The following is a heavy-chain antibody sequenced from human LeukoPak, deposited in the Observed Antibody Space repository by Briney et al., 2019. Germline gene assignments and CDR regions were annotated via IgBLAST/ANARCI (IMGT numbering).Heavy chain of an antibody. D-gene: IGHD3-10*01. CDR2: IGPYNGNT. J-gene: IGHJ4*02. Sequence: ASVKVSCKASGYTFTSYGISWVRQAPGQGLEWMGWIGPYNGNTNYAQNLQGRVTMTTDTSASTAYMELGSLGSDDTAVYYCARDQDSLVRGVIGYWGQGTLVTVSS. CDR1: GYTFTSYG. V-gene: IGHV1-18*01. CDR3: ARDQDSLVRGVIGY.